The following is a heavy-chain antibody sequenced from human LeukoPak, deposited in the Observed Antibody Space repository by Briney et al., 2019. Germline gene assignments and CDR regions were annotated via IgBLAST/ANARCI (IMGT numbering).Heavy chain of an antibody. Sequence: GGSLRLSCAASGFTFSSYSMNWVRQAPGKGLEWVSPISSSSSYIYYAGSVKGRFTISRDNAKNSLYLQMNSLRAEDTAVYYCAKNREWIQLWFDYWGQGTLVTVSS. CDR1: GFTFSSYS. J-gene: IGHJ4*02. D-gene: IGHD5-18*01. CDR2: ISSSSSYI. V-gene: IGHV3-21*01. CDR3: AKNREWIQLWFDY.